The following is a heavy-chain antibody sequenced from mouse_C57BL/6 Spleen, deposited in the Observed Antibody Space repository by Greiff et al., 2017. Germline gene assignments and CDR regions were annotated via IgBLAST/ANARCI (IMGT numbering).Heavy chain of an antibody. CDR2: IYPGDGDT. D-gene: IGHD2-3*01. Sequence: VKLQESGAELVKPGASVKISCKASGYAFSSYWMNWVKQRPGKGLEWIGQIYPGDGDTNYNGKFKGKATLTADKSSSTAYMQLSSLTSEDSAVYFCARSVGDGYYAMDYWGQGTSVTVSS. CDR1: GYAFSSYW. CDR3: ARSVGDGYYAMDY. V-gene: IGHV1-80*01. J-gene: IGHJ4*01.